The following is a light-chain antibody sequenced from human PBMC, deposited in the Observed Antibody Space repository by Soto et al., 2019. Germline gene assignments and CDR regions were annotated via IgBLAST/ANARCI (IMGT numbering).Light chain of an antibody. CDR1: SSDVGAYNF. CDR3: CSFAGRDTYVV. V-gene: IGLV2-11*01. J-gene: IGLJ2*01. Sequence: QSALIQPRSVSGSPGQSVTISCTGTSSDVGAYNFVSWFQHHPGKAPKPIIFRVTQQPSGVPDRFSGSKSGDTASLTISGLQPEDEADYYCCSFAGRDTYVVFGGGTKLTVL. CDR2: RVT.